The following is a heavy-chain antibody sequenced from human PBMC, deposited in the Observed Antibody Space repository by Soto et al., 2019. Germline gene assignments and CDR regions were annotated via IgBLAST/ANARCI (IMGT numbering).Heavy chain of an antibody. Sequence: EVQLLESGGGLVQPGGSLRLSCAASGFTFSSYAMSWVRQAPGKGLEWVSAISGSGGSTYYADSVKGRFTISRDNSKNSLYLQMNSLRAEDTAVYYCAKYFGSQRWLQLQVGHIDYWGQGTLVTVSS. J-gene: IGHJ4*02. CDR2: ISGSGGST. V-gene: IGHV3-23*01. CDR3: AKYFGSQRWLQLQVGHIDY. CDR1: GFTFSSYA. D-gene: IGHD5-12*01.